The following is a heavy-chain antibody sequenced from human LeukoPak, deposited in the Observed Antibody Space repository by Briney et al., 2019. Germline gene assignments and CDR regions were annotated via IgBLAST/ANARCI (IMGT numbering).Heavy chain of an antibody. V-gene: IGHV4-59*01. D-gene: IGHD5/OR15-5a*01. CDR3: AQAVYVNWFDP. CDR2: MYYSGST. Sequence: SETLSLTCTVSGDSISSYYWSWIRQPPGKGLEWIGYMYYSGSTNYNPSLKSRVTISVDTSKNQFSLKLSSVTAADTAVYCCAQAVYVNWFDPWGQGTLVTVSS. J-gene: IGHJ5*02. CDR1: GDSISSYY.